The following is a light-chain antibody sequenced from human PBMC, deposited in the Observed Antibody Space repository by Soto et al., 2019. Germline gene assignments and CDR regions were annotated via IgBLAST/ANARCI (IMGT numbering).Light chain of an antibody. CDR2: EVT. V-gene: IGLV2-23*02. CDR1: SSDIGSHNF. Sequence: QSALTQPASVSGSPGQSITISCTGTSSDIGSHNFVSWYQQRPGKAPKLMIFEVTKRPSGVSNRFSASKSGNTASLTISGFQAEDGAEYYCRSYAGTTTWVFGGGTKLPVL. CDR3: RSYAGTTTWV. J-gene: IGLJ3*02.